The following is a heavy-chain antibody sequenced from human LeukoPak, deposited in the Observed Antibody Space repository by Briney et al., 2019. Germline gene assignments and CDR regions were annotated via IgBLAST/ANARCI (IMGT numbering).Heavy chain of an antibody. CDR3: ARDAVIKSGYYYYYHMDV. V-gene: IGHV3-23*01. CDR2: ISGSGGST. D-gene: IGHD2-21*01. CDR1: GFTFSSYA. J-gene: IGHJ6*03. Sequence: GGSLRLSCAASGFTFSSYAMSWVRQAPGKGLEWVSAISGSGGSTYYADSVKGRFTISRDNSKNTLYLQMNSLRAEDTAVYYCARDAVIKSGYYYYYHMDVWGKGTTVTISS.